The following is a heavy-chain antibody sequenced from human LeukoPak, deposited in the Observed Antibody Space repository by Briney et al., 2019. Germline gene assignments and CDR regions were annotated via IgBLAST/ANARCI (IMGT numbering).Heavy chain of an antibody. Sequence: GRSLRLSCSASGFSFYDYAMNWVRQAPGKGLEWVGFIRSKIYGGTTEYAASVKGRFIISRDDSKRIAYLQMDSLTIEDTAVYYCTSRRFRTEDLGYWGQGILVTVSS. CDR3: TSRRFRTEDLGY. V-gene: IGHV3-49*04. D-gene: IGHD3/OR15-3a*01. CDR2: IRSKIYGGTT. J-gene: IGHJ4*02. CDR1: GFSFYDYA.